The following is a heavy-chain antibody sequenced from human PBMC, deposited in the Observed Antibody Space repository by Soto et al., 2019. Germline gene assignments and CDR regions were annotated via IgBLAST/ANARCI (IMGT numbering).Heavy chain of an antibody. CDR2: IYWDDDK. CDR3: ARQADFWSGYYLSD. Sequence: QITLKESGPTLVKPTQTLTLTCTFSGFSLSTSGVGVGWIRQPPGKALEWLALIYWDDDKRYSPSLKSRLTITKDTSKNQGVLTMTNMDPVDTATYFCARQADFWSGYYLSDWGQGTLVTVSS. J-gene: IGHJ4*02. V-gene: IGHV2-5*02. CDR1: GFSLSTSGVG. D-gene: IGHD3-3*01.